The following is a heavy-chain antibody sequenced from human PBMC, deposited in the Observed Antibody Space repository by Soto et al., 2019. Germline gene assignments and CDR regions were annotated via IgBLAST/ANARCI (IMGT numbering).Heavy chain of an antibody. V-gene: IGHV2-5*02. D-gene: IGHD1-1*01. CDR1: GFSLSTNGVG. Sequence: QITLKESGPTRVKPTQTLTLTCTFSGFSLSTNGVGLGWIRQPPGKALERLALFYWDDDQRYSPSLKSRLTVTKDTSKNRVVLTMTNMDPVDTATYYCAHRAGVQGTWNGGYFDFWGQGAMVTVCS. CDR3: AHRAGVQGTWNGGYFDF. CDR2: FYWDDDQ. J-gene: IGHJ4*02.